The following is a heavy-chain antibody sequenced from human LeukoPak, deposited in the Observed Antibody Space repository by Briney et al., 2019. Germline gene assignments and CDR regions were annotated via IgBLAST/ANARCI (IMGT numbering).Heavy chain of an antibody. V-gene: IGHV3-33*01. D-gene: IGHD1-14*01. Sequence: GASLSLVCTASGFTVSSYCFHWVRQPPGKELEWVAVIWYDGSKKYYADSVQGRFSISRDMSKNTLFLEMDSLRTEDTAVYYCARDNLSTDVWGQGTIVTVSS. CDR3: ARDNLSTDV. J-gene: IGHJ6*02. CDR1: GFTVSSYC. CDR2: IWYDGSKK.